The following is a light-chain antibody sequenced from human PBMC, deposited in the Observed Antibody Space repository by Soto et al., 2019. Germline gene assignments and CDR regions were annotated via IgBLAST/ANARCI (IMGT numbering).Light chain of an antibody. CDR3: AAWDESRNGYV. Sequence: QSVLTQPPSASGTPGQRVTISCSGSSSNIGSNTVNWYQQLPGTAPKLLIYSNNQRPSGVPDRFSGSKSGTSASLAISGLQSEDEADYYCAAWDESRNGYVFGTGTKVTV. J-gene: IGLJ1*01. V-gene: IGLV1-44*01. CDR2: SNN. CDR1: SSNIGSNT.